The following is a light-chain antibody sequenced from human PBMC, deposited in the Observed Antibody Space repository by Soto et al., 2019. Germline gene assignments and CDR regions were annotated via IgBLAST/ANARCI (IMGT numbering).Light chain of an antibody. CDR3: SSYTSSSPPYV. J-gene: IGLJ1*01. CDR2: EVS. CDR1: SSDVGGYNY. V-gene: IGLV2-14*01. Sequence: QSALTQPASVSGSPGQSITISCTGTSSDVGGYNYVSWYQQHPDKAPKLMIYEVSNRPSGVSNRFSGSKSGNTASLTISGLQTEDEADYHCSSYTSSSPPYVFGTGTKVTVL.